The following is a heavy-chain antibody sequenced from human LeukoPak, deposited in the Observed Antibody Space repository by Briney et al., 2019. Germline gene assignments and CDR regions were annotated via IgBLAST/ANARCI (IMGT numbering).Heavy chain of an antibody. V-gene: IGHV3-33*06. J-gene: IGHJ5*02. Sequence: GGSLRLSCAASGFTFSSYGMHWVRQAPGKGLEWVAVIWYGGSNKYYADSVKGRFTISRDNSENTLYLQMNSLRAEDTAVYYCAKMVTGFPNWFDPWGQGTLVTVSS. CDR1: GFTFSSYG. CDR3: AKMVTGFPNWFDP. CDR2: IWYGGSNK. D-gene: IGHD1-1*01.